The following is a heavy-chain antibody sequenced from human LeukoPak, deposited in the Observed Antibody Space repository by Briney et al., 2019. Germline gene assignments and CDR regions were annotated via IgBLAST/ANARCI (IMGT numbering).Heavy chain of an antibody. CDR1: GFTFSDYY. Sequence: GGSLRLSCAASGFTFSDYYMSWIRQAPGKGLEWVSFISSSSSYTNYAASVKGRFTISRDNAKNSLYLQMNSLRAEDTAVYYCARDRCGGDCDAFDIWGQGTMVTVSS. CDR2: ISSSSSYT. D-gene: IGHD2-21*02. CDR3: ARDRCGGDCDAFDI. V-gene: IGHV3-11*05. J-gene: IGHJ3*02.